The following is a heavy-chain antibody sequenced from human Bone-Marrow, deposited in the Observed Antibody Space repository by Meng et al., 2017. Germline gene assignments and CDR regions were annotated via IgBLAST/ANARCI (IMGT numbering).Heavy chain of an antibody. CDR3: ARGFSGIMSYVWGSYRGSTVFDY. V-gene: IGHV4-61*02. CDR2: IYTSGST. D-gene: IGHD3-16*02. J-gene: IGHJ4*02. CDR1: GGSISSGSYY. Sequence: SETLSLTCTVSGGSISSGSYYWSWIRQPAGKGLEWIGRIYTSGSTNYNPSLKSRVTISVDTSKNQFSLKLSSVTAADTAVYYCARGFSGIMSYVWGSYRGSTVFDYWGQGTLVTVSS.